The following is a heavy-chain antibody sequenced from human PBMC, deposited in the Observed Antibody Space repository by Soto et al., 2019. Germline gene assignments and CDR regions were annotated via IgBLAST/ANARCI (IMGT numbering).Heavy chain of an antibody. Sequence: QQELQESGPGLVKHTENLSLTCTVSGGSISSSSCYWGWIRKPPGKGLEWIGSIYYSGSTYYNTSLKSRVTISVDTSKNQFSLKLSSVTAADTAVYYCARHVLESWFRCFDPWGQGTLVTVSS. V-gene: IGHV4-39*01. J-gene: IGHJ5*02. D-gene: IGHD3-10*01. CDR2: IYYSGST. CDR1: GGSISSSSCY. CDR3: ARHVLESWFRCFDP.